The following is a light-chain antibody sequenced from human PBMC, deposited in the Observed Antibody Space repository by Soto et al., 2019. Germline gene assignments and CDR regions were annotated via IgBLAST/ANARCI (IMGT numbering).Light chain of an antibody. J-gene: IGLJ3*02. Sequence: QAVVTQEPSFSVSPGWTVTLTCSLSSGSVSTDNQPSWYQQTPGQSPRTLIYDTDTRSSGVPDRFSGSIIGSKAALTITRAQADDESIYYCVLNVGSGISVFGGGTKVTVL. CDR3: VLNVGSGISV. CDR2: DTD. CDR1: SGSVSTDNQ. V-gene: IGLV8-61*01.